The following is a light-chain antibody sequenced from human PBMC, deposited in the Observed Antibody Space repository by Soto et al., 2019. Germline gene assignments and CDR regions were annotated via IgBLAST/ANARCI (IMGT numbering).Light chain of an antibody. V-gene: IGKV3-20*01. CDR3: QQFGSSPIT. CDR1: QTISNT. CDR2: AAS. J-gene: IGKJ5*01. Sequence: IVLTQSPGTLSLSPGERATLSCWASQTISNTLAWYQQKPGQAPRLLIYAASTRATGVPDRFSCSGSQRDFTLTISRLEPEDSAIYYCQQFGSSPITFGQGTRLEIK.